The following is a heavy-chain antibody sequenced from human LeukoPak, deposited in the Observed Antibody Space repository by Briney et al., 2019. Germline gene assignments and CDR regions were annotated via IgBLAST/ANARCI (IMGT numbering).Heavy chain of an antibody. D-gene: IGHD2-21*02. J-gene: IGHJ4*02. V-gene: IGHV1-24*01. CDR3: ATGLAYCGGDCFNYFDY. CDR2: FDPEDGET. CDR1: GYTLTELS. Sequence: ASVKVSCKVSGYTLTELSMHWVRQAPGKGLEWMGGFDPEDGETIYAQKFQGRVTMTEDTSTDTTYMELSSLRSKDTAVYYCATGLAYCGGDCFNYFDYWGQGTLVTVSS.